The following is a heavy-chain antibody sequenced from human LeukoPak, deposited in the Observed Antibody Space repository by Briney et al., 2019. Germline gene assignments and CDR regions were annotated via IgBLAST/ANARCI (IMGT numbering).Heavy chain of an antibody. CDR2: IRSKAYGGTT. D-gene: IGHD1-26*01. Sequence: GGSLRLSCAASGFTFSSYGMSWVRQAPGKGLEWVGFIRSKAYGGTTEYAASVKGRFTISRDDSKSIAYLEMNSLKTEDTAVFSCLRNRGSYSFFPDYWGRGPLVTVSS. J-gene: IGHJ4*02. CDR3: LRNRGSYSFFPDY. CDR1: GFTFSSYG. V-gene: IGHV3-49*04.